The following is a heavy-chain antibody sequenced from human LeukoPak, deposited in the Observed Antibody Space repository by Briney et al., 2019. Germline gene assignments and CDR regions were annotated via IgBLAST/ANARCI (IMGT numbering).Heavy chain of an antibody. CDR3: ARSNYYDSSGYPAGGAFDI. CDR2: INPNSGGT. J-gene: IGHJ3*02. CDR1: GYTFTGYY. V-gene: IGHV1-2*02. Sequence: ASVKVSCKASGYTFTGYYMHWVRQAPGQGLEWMGWINPNSGGTNYAQKFQGRVTMTRDTSISTAYMELSRLRSDDTAVYYCARSNYYDSSGYPAGGAFDIWGQGTMVTVSS. D-gene: IGHD3-22*01.